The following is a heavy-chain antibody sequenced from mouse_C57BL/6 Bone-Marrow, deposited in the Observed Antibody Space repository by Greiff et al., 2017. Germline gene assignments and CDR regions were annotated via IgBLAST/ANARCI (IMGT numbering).Heavy chain of an antibody. CDR2: IDPSDSYT. CDR1: GYTFTSYW. V-gene: IGHV1-69*01. D-gene: IGHD1-1*01. CDR3: AREGDYYGSSPFAY. Sequence: QVQLQQPGAELVMPGASVKLSCKASGYTFTSYWMHWVKQRPGQGLEWIGEIDPSDSYTNYNQKVKGKSTLTVDKSSSTAYMQLSSLTSEDSAVYYCAREGDYYGSSPFAYWGQGTLVTVSA. J-gene: IGHJ3*01.